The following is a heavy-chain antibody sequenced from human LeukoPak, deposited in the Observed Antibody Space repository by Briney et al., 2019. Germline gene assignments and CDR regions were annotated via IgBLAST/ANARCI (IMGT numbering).Heavy chain of an antibody. CDR3: ARGHKVRGVMIGY. J-gene: IGHJ4*02. V-gene: IGHV1-8*01. D-gene: IGHD3-10*01. CDR1: GYTFTSYD. Sequence: ASVKVSCKASGYTFTSYDINWVRQATGQGLEWMGRMNPNSGNTGYAQKFQGRVTMTRNTSISTAYMELSSLRSEDTAVYYCARGHKVRGVMIGYWGQGTLVTVSS. CDR2: MNPNSGNT.